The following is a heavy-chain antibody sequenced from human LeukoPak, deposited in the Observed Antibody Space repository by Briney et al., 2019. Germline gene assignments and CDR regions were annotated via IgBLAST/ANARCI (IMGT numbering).Heavy chain of an antibody. Sequence: SVKVSCKASGGTFSSYAISWVRQAPGQGLEWMGRIIPIFGTANYAQKFQGRVTITTDESTSTAYMELSSLRSEDTAVYYCAKEPDFWSGVHWFDPWGQGTLVTVSS. CDR2: IIPIFGTA. D-gene: IGHD3-3*01. CDR1: GGTFSSYA. V-gene: IGHV1-69*05. CDR3: AKEPDFWSGVHWFDP. J-gene: IGHJ5*02.